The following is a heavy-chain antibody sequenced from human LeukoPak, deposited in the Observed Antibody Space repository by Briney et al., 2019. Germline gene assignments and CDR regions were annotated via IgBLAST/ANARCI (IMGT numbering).Heavy chain of an antibody. V-gene: IGHV4-59*08. CDR3: ARLGYCSSTSCYTGWFDP. Sequence: SETLSLTCTVSGGSIGTYYWSWIRQPPGKGLEWIGYIYYSGSTNYNPSLKSRVTISVYTSKNQFSLKLSSVTAADTAVYYCARLGYCSSTSCYTGWFDPWGQGTLVTVSS. J-gene: IGHJ5*02. D-gene: IGHD2-2*02. CDR2: IYYSGST. CDR1: GGSIGTYY.